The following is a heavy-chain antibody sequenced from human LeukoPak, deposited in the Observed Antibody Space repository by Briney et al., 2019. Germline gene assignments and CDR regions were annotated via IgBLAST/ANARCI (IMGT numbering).Heavy chain of an antibody. CDR3: AKDALAAPFDAFDI. CDR1: GFTFNNYA. Sequence: GGSLRLSCAASGFTFNNYAMSWVRQAPGKGLEWVSAISGTGDATWYPDSVKGRFTISRDNSKNTLYLQMNSLRAEDTAVYYCAKDALAAPFDAFDIWGQGTMVTVSS. J-gene: IGHJ3*02. V-gene: IGHV3-23*01. CDR2: ISGTGDAT.